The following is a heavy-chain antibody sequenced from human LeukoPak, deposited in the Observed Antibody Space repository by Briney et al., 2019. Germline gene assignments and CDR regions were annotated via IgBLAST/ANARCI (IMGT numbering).Heavy chain of an antibody. CDR1: GFTFSSYS. CDR2: IGSSGTYI. V-gene: IGHV3-21*01. J-gene: IGHJ4*02. CDR3: ARGPLYYYDSSGYYSDY. Sequence: GGSLRLSCAASGFTFSSYSMNWVRQAPGKGLEWVSSIGSSGTYIYYADSVKGRFTISRDNAKNSLYLQMNSLRAEDTAVYYCARGPLYYYDSSGYYSDYWGLGTLVTVSS. D-gene: IGHD3-22*01.